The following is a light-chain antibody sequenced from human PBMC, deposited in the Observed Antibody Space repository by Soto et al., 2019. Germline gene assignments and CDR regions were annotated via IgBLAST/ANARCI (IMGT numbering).Light chain of an antibody. CDR3: QQRSNWLT. J-gene: IGKJ4*01. CDR2: GAS. Sequence: EIVLTQSPGTLSLSPGERATLSCRASQSVSSNYVAWYQQKPGQAPRLLIHGASSRATGIPDRFSGSGSGTDFTLTISSLEPEDFAVYYCQQRSNWLTFGGGTKVDIK. CDR1: QSVSSNY. V-gene: IGKV3D-20*02.